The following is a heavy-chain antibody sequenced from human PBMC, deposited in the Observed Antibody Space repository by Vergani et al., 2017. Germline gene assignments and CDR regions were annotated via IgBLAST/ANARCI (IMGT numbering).Heavy chain of an antibody. D-gene: IGHD3-22*01. J-gene: IGHJ4*02. CDR2: IILIFGTA. CDR3: ARASDYYDSSGYRFDY. Sequence: QVQLVQSGAEVKKPGSSVKVSCKASGGTFSSYAISWVRQALGQGLEWMGGIILIFGTANYAQKFQGRVTITADESTSTAYMELSSLRSEDTAVYYCARASDYYDSSGYRFDYWGQGTLVIVSS. V-gene: IGHV1-69*01. CDR1: GGTFSSYA.